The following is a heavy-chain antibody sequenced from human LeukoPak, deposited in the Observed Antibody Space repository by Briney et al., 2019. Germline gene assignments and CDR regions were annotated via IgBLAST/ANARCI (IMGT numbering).Heavy chain of an antibody. D-gene: IGHD3-9*01. V-gene: IGHV1-69*04. CDR2: IIPILGIA. J-gene: IGHJ6*02. CDR1: GGTFSSYA. CDR3: ASASYDILTGYYGPYYYYGMDV. Sequence: ASVKVSCKASGGTFSSYAFSWVRQAPGQGLEWMGRIIPILGIANYAQKFQGRVTITADKSTSTAYMELSSLRSEDTAVYYCASASYDILTGYYGPYYYYGMDVWGQGTTVTVSS.